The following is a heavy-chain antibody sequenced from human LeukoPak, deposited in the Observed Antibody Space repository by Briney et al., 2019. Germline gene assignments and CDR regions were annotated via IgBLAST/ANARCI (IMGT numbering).Heavy chain of an antibody. CDR3: ARRYSTNWGMVD. J-gene: IGHJ4*02. CDR1: GFSVSSNY. D-gene: IGHD7-27*01. Sequence: PGGSLRLSCAASGFSVSSNYMSWVRQAPGKGLEWVSVIYSGGSTFYADSVKGRFTISRDSSKNTLFLQLDSLRAEGTAIYYCARRYSTNWGMVDWGQGTLVTVSS. V-gene: IGHV3-53*01. CDR2: IYSGGST.